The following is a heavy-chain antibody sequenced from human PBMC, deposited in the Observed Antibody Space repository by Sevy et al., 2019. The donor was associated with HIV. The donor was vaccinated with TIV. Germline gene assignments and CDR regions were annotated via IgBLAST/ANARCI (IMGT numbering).Heavy chain of an antibody. D-gene: IGHD2-21*02. CDR1: GFTFSSYA. V-gene: IGHV3-30-3*01. Sequence: GGSLRLSCAASGFTFSSYAMHWVHQAPGKGLEWVAVISYDGSNKYYADSVKGRFTISRDNSKNTLYLQMNSLRAEDTAVYYCARGEGDLDYWGQGTLVTVSS. J-gene: IGHJ4*02. CDR3: ARGEGDLDY. CDR2: ISYDGSNK.